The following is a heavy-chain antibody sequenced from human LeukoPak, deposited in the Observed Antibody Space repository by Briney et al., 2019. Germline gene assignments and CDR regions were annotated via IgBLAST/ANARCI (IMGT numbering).Heavy chain of an antibody. CDR1: GFTVSSNY. Sequence: GGSLRLSCAASGFTVSSNYMSWVRQAPGKGLEWVSVIYSGGSTYYADSVKGRFTISRDNSKNTLYLQMNSLRAEDTAVYYCARGGYYDSSGYYPYYFDYWGQGTLVTVSS. J-gene: IGHJ4*02. V-gene: IGHV3-66*01. D-gene: IGHD3-22*01. CDR2: IYSGGST. CDR3: ARGGYYDSSGYYPYYFDY.